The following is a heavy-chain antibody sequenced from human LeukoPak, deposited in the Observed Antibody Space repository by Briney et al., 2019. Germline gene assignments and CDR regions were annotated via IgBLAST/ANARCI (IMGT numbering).Heavy chain of an antibody. D-gene: IGHD3-22*01. CDR2: ISNSGGST. J-gene: IGHJ4*02. CDR3: AEYYYYDSSGYQQYYFDY. CDR1: GFTFTTYA. Sequence: GGSLRLSCAASGFTFTTYAMSWVRQAPGKGLEWVSGISNSGGSTYYADSVKGRFTISRDNSKNTLYLQMNILRAEDTAVYYCAEYYYYDSSGYQQYYFDYWGQGTLVTVSS. V-gene: IGHV3-23*01.